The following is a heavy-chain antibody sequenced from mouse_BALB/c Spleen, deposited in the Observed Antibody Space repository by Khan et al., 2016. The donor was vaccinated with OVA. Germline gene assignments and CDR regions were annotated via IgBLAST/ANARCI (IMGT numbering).Heavy chain of an antibody. CDR3: ARGYFGNYEFVY. J-gene: IGHJ3*01. Sequence: QVQLQQSGAELVKPGASVKLSCKTSGYTFPSYWIQWVKQRPGQGLGWIGQIFPGTGTTYYNENFKDKATLTVDTSSSSAYMQLTSLTSEDSAVFFWARGYFGNYEFVYWGQGTLVTVSP. CDR2: IFPGTGTT. D-gene: IGHD2-1*01. V-gene: IGHV1S132*01. CDR1: GYTFPSYW.